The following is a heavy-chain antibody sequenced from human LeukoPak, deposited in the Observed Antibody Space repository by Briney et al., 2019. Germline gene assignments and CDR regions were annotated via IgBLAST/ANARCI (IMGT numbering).Heavy chain of an antibody. D-gene: IGHD3-10*01. V-gene: IGHV3-48*01. CDR1: GFTFSSYS. Sequence: QAGGSLRLSCAASGFTFSSYSMNWVRQAPGKGLEWVSHISSSSTIYYADSVKGRFTISRDNAKNSLYLQMNSLRAEDTAVYYCARDDGYYYGSGSYSSLDYWGQGTPVTVSS. CDR3: ARDDGYYYGSGSYSSLDY. CDR2: ISSSSTI. J-gene: IGHJ4*02.